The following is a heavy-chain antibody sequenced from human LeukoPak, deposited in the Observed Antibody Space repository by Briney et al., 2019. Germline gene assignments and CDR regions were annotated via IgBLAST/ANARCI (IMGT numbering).Heavy chain of an antibody. D-gene: IGHD6-19*01. Sequence: SGTLSLTCAVSGGSISSSNWWSWVRQPPGKGLEWIGEIYHSGSTNYNLSLKSRVTISVDKSKNQFSLKLSSVTAADTAVYYCARIVYVPVAGRRGPFDYWGQGTLVTVSS. J-gene: IGHJ4*02. V-gene: IGHV4-4*02. CDR3: ARIVYVPVAGRRGPFDY. CDR2: IYHSGST. CDR1: GGSISSSNW.